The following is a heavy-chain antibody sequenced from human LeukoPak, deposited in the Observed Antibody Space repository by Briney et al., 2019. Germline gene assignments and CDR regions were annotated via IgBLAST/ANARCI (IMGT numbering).Heavy chain of an antibody. CDR1: GFTFSSYW. CDR2: IKQDGSEK. V-gene: IGHV3-7*03. J-gene: IGHJ6*02. Sequence: GGSLRLSCAASGFTFSSYWMTWVRQAPGKGLEWAANIKQDGSEKYYVDSVKGRFTISRDNAKNSLYLQMNSLRAEDTAVYYCAAEIYYYYGMDVWGQGTTVTVSS. CDR3: AAEIYYYYGMDV.